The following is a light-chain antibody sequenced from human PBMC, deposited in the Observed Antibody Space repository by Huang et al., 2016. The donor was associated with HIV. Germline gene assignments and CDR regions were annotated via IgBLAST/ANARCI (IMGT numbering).Light chain of an antibody. CDR1: QSVNFD. Sequence: EILLTQSPATLSGSPGERVTLSCRATQSVNFDLAWYQQRGGQAPRLLIYSASTRATGSPARFSGSGSGTEFTLTISSLQSEDFAIYYCQQYNNWPWTFGQGTEVEIK. CDR2: SAS. V-gene: IGKV3-15*01. CDR3: QQYNNWPWT. J-gene: IGKJ1*01.